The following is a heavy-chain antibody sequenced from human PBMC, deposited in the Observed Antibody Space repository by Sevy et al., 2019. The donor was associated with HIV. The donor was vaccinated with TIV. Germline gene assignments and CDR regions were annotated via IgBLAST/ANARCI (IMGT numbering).Heavy chain of an antibody. CDR3: ARHTEFMEQDYYYYGMDV. Sequence: GESLKISCKGSGYSFTSYWIGWVRQMPGKGLEWMGIIYPGDSDTGYSPSFQGQVTISADKSISTAYLQWSSLKASDTAMYYCARHTEFMEQDYYYYGMDVWGQGTTVTVSS. J-gene: IGHJ6*02. D-gene: IGHD1-1*01. CDR2: IYPGDSDT. CDR1: GYSFTSYW. V-gene: IGHV5-51*01.